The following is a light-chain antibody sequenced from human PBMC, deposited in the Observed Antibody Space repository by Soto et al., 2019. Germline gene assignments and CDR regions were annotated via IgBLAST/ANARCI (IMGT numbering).Light chain of an antibody. V-gene: IGLV1-40*01. J-gene: IGLJ2*01. CDR1: STNIGAGYD. Sequence: QLVLTQPPSVSGAPGQRVTISCTGSSTNIGAGYDVHWYQQLPGTAPKLLIYGNTIRPSGVPDRFSGSKSGTSASLAITGLQAEDEADYYCQSYDKTLSGVVFGGGTQLTVL. CDR2: GNT. CDR3: QSYDKTLSGVV.